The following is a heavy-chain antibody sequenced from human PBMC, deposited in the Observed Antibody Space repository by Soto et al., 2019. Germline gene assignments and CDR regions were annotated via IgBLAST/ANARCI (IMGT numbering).Heavy chain of an antibody. D-gene: IGHD6-13*01. Sequence: SETLSLTCTVSGGSISSSSYYWGWIRQPPGKGLEWIGSIYYSGSTYYNPSLKSRVTISVDTSKNQFSLKLSSVTAADTAVYYCARAYVYSSSWYGAFDIWGQGTMVTVSS. CDR2: IYYSGST. J-gene: IGHJ3*02. CDR3: ARAYVYSSSWYGAFDI. CDR1: GGSISSSSYY. V-gene: IGHV4-39*01.